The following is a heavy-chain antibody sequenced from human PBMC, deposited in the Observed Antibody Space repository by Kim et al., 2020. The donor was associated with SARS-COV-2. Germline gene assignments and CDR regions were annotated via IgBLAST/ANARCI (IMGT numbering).Heavy chain of an antibody. CDR3: ARQTVKSGSVVPAAMTFDY. J-gene: IGHJ4*02. D-gene: IGHD2-2*01. CDR1: GGSISSSSYY. Sequence: SETLSLTCTVSGGSISSSSYYWGWIRQPPGKGLEWIGSIYYSGSTYYNPSLKSRVTISVDTSKNQFSLKLSSVTAADTAVYYCARQTVKSGSVVPAAMTFDYWGQGTLVTVSS. V-gene: IGHV4-39*01. CDR2: IYYSGST.